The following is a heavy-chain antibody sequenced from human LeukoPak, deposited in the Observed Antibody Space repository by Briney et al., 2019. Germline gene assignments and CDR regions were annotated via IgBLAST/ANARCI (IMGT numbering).Heavy chain of an antibody. CDR1: GFTFSNYW. J-gene: IGHJ4*02. V-gene: IGHV3-74*01. CDR2: IKRDGSTT. Sequence: PGGSLRLSCAASGFTFSNYWMHWVRQAPGKGLMWVSGIKRDGSTTIYADSVKGRFTISRDDAKNTLYMEVNSLRDEDTAVYYCAKPEFSDSGSYYFDYWGQGTLVTVSS. D-gene: IGHD1-26*01. CDR3: AKPEFSDSGSYYFDY.